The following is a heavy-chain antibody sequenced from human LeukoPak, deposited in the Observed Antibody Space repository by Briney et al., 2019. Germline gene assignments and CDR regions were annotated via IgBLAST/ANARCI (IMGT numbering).Heavy chain of an antibody. Sequence: SETLSRTCGVSGGSISGTNWWSWVRQPPGQGLEWIGEISLAGQTNYNPSLNGRVTMSLDKSSNQLSLNLTSVTAADTATYYCSRESGAFCPFGYWGQGTLVIVSS. CDR2: ISLAGQT. D-gene: IGHD1-26*01. CDR3: SRESGAFCPFGY. V-gene: IGHV4/OR15-8*02. CDR1: GGSISGTNW. J-gene: IGHJ4*02.